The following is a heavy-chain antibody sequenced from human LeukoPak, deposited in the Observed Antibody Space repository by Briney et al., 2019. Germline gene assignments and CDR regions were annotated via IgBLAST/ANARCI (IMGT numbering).Heavy chain of an antibody. CDR2: MNPNSGNT. CDR1: GYTFTSYD. Sequence: ASVKVSCKASGYTFTSYDINWVRQATGQGLEWMGWMNPNSGNTGYAQKFQDRVTMTRNTSISTAYMELSSLRSEDTAVYYCARDLRRYNWFDPWGQGTLVTVSS. CDR3: ARDLRRYNWFDP. J-gene: IGHJ5*02. V-gene: IGHV1-8*01. D-gene: IGHD2-15*01.